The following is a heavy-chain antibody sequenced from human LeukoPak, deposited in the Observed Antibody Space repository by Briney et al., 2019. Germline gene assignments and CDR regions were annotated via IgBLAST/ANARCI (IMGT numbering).Heavy chain of an antibody. CDR2: ISYDGSNK. V-gene: IGHV3-30*04. D-gene: IGHD3-16*01. CDR3: AKGITTHFLEEVDY. CDR1: GFTFSSYA. Sequence: GGSLRLSCAASGFTFSSYAMHWVRQAPGKGLEWVAVISYDGSNKYYADSVKGRFTISRDNSKNTLYLQMNSLRAEDTAVYYCAKGITTHFLEEVDYWGQGTLVTVSS. J-gene: IGHJ4*02.